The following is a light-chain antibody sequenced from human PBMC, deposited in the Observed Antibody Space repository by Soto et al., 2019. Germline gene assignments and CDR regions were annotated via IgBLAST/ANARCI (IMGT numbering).Light chain of an antibody. Sequence: EIVLTQSPGTLSLSPGERATLSCRASQSVSSSYLAWYQQKPGQAPRLLIYGASSRATGIPDRFSGSGSGTDFTLTISRLEPEDFAVYYCQQYGSSPRLNFGGGTKADI. CDR2: GAS. CDR3: QQYGSSPRLN. J-gene: IGKJ4*01. V-gene: IGKV3-20*01. CDR1: QSVSSSY.